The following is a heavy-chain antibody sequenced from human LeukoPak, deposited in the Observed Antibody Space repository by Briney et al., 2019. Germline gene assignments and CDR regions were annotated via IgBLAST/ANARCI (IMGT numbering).Heavy chain of an antibody. CDR1: DVSIFRSNW. CDR3: ARARRQWLVGAHIRGDNPPYHYDY. Sequence: PSETLSLTCAVSDVSIFRSNWWSWVRQPPGKGLVWIGQISPSGSTNYSPSLKSRVTISVDKSKTQFSLILTSVTAADTAVYYCARARRQWLVGAHIRGDNPPYHYDYWGQGILVTVSS. D-gene: IGHD6-19*01. J-gene: IGHJ4*02. V-gene: IGHV4-4*02. CDR2: ISPSGST.